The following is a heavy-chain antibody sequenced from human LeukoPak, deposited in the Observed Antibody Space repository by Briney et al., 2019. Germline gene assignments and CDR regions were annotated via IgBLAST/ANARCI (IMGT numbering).Heavy chain of an antibody. J-gene: IGHJ4*02. CDR1: GGSISSYY. D-gene: IGHD1-7*01. Sequence: KPSETLSLTCTVSGGSISSYYWSWIRQPPGKGPEWIGYIYYSGSTNYNPSLKSRVTISVDTSKNQFSLKLSSVTAADTAVYYCARAELPSLFDYWGQGTLVTVSS. CDR3: ARAELPSLFDY. V-gene: IGHV4-59*01. CDR2: IYYSGST.